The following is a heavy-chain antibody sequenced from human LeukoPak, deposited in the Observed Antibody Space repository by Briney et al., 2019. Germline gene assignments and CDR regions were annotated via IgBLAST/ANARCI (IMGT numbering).Heavy chain of an antibody. V-gene: IGHV4-59*02. Sequence: SETLSLTCSVSGGSVGSNYWSWVRQPPGKGLEWIGYISYSGDTKYNPSLTSRLSMSVDTSKNQCSLMLTSVTAADTAVYYWARGSGWYPHWGQGTLVTVSS. CDR1: GGSVGSNY. CDR3: ARGSGWYPH. D-gene: IGHD6-19*01. J-gene: IGHJ1*01. CDR2: ISYSGDT.